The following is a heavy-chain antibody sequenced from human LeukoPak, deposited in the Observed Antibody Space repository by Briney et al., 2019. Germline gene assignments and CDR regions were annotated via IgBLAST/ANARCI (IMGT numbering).Heavy chain of an antibody. CDR3: ARRLRQNLFDP. CDR2: IYFSGSS. J-gene: IGHJ5*02. D-gene: IGHD4-17*01. V-gene: IGHV4-59*08. CDR1: GVSISSDY. Sequence: PSETLSLTCTVSGVSISSDYWSWIRLPPGKGLEWIGYIYFSGSSNYNPSLKSRVTMSVDTSKNQFSLKLTSVTAADTAVYYCARRLRQNLFDPWGQGTLVTVSS.